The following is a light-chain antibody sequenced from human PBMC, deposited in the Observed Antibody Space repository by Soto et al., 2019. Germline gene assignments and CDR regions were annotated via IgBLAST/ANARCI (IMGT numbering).Light chain of an antibody. CDR1: SSDIGAYIY. CDR3: SSYAGSNNFV. V-gene: IGLV2-8*01. CDR2: EVS. Sequence: SVLTQPPSASVSPGQSVTISCTGTSSDIGAYIYVSWYQQHPGKAPKLMVSEVSRRPSGVPERFSGSKSGNTASLTVSGLQADDEAHHYCSSYAGSNNFVFGTGTKVTVL. J-gene: IGLJ1*01.